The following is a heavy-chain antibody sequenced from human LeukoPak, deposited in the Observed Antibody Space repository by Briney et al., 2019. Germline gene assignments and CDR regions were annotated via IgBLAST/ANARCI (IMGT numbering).Heavy chain of an antibody. CDR3: AKGYCSGGSCYRLDY. V-gene: IGHV3-33*06. CDR1: GFTFSSYG. D-gene: IGHD2-15*01. CDR2: IWYDGSNK. Sequence: GGSLRLSCAASGFTFSSYGMHWVRQAPGKGLEWVAVIWYDGSNKYYADSVKGRFTISRDNSKNTLYLQINSLRAEDTAVYYCAKGYCSGGSCYRLDYWGQGTLVTVSS. J-gene: IGHJ4*02.